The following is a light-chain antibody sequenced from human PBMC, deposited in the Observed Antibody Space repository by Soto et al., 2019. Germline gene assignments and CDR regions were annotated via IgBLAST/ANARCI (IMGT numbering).Light chain of an antibody. Sequence: QSVLTQPPSLSAAPGQKVTISCSGSSSNIGNDYVSWYQHLPGLAPQLVIYDNDKRPSGIPDRFSGSKSGTSATLAITGLQAGDEADYYCGTWDSSLSAWVFGGGTKLTVL. CDR3: GTWDSSLSAWV. CDR2: DND. V-gene: IGLV1-51*01. CDR1: SSNIGNDY. J-gene: IGLJ3*02.